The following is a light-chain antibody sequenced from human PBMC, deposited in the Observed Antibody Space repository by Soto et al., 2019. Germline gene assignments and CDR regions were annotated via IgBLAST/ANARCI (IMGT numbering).Light chain of an antibody. CDR2: RNN. CDR1: SSNIGSNS. Sequence: QAVVTQPPSASGTPGQGVTISCSGSSSNIGSNSVNWYRQLPGTAPKLLIYRNNQRPSGVPDRFSGSKSGTSASLAISGLQSEDEADYYCAGWDDSLDGGVFGGGTKVTVL. CDR3: AGWDDSLDGGV. V-gene: IGLV1-44*01. J-gene: IGLJ3*02.